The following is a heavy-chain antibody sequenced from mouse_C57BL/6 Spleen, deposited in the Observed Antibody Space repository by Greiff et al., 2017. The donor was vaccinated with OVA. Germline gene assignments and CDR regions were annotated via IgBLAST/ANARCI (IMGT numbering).Heavy chain of an antibody. CDR1: GYTFTSYW. D-gene: IGHD2-4*01. CDR2: IDPSDSYT. Sequence: QVQLQQPGAELVMPGASVKLSCKASGYTFTSYWMHWVKQRPGQGLEWIGEIDPSDSYTNYNQKFKGKSTVTVDKSSSTAYMQLSSLTSEDFAVYYCARSDYGGWFAYWGQGTLVTVSA. CDR3: ARSDYGGWFAY. J-gene: IGHJ3*01. V-gene: IGHV1-69*01.